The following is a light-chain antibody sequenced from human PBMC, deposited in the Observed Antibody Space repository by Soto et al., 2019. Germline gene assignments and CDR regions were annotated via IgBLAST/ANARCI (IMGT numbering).Light chain of an antibody. CDR2: DAS. Sequence: EIVLTQSPATLSLSPGERATLSCRASQSISSYLAWYQHKPAQAPRLLIYDASTRAAGIPARFSGSGSGTDFNLTISSLEPEDFAVYICHRRSHWPPTWTFGQGTKVEVK. V-gene: IGKV3-11*01. CDR3: HRRSHWPPTWT. J-gene: IGKJ1*01. CDR1: QSISSY.